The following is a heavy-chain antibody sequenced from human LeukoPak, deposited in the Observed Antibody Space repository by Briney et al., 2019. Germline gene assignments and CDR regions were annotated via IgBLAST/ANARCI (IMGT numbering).Heavy chain of an antibody. J-gene: IGHJ3*02. CDR1: GYSFTSYW. V-gene: IGHV5-51*01. Sequence: GESLKISCKGSGYSFTSYWIGWVRQMPGKGLEWMGIIYPGDSYNRYSPSFQGQVTISADKSISTAYLQWSSLKASDTAMYYCARPRIAYCGGDCYFERASWTPGSPETGWAFDIWGQGTMVIVSS. CDR2: IYPGDSYN. CDR3: ARPRIAYCGGDCYFERASWTPGSPETGWAFDI. D-gene: IGHD2-21*02.